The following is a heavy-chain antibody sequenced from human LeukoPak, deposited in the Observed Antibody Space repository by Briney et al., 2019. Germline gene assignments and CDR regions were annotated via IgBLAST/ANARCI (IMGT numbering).Heavy chain of an antibody. Sequence: GGSLRLSCAASGFTFSSYAMSWVRQAPGKGLEWVSAISGSGGSTYYADSVKGRFTISRDNSKNTLYLQMNSLRAEDTAVYYRAKDSLRFLDAVRYFDYWGQGTLVTASS. CDR2: ISGSGGST. CDR3: AKDSLRFLDAVRYFDY. J-gene: IGHJ4*02. D-gene: IGHD3-3*01. V-gene: IGHV3-23*01. CDR1: GFTFSSYA.